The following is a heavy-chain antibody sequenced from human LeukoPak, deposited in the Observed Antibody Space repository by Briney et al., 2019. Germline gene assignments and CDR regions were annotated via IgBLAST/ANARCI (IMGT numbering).Heavy chain of an antibody. Sequence: SETLSLTCTVSGGSVSSGSYYWGWIRQPPGKGLEWIGNIYYSGSTYYNPSLKSRVTISVDTSKNQFSLKLSSVTAADTAVYYCARVRYCSGGSCHNYYYYYYMDVWGKGTTVTVSS. V-gene: IGHV4-39*07. CDR3: ARVRYCSGGSCHNYYYYYYMDV. CDR1: GGSVSSGSYY. J-gene: IGHJ6*03. CDR2: IYYSGST. D-gene: IGHD2-15*01.